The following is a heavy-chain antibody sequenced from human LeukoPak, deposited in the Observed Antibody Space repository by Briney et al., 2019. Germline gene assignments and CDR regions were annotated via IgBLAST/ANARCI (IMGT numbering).Heavy chain of an antibody. CDR3: AREEVIAAAGPTLDY. CDR1: GYTFTDYY. V-gene: IGHV1-2*02. CDR2: INPNSGGT. D-gene: IGHD6-13*01. Sequence: EASVQVSCKAAGYTFTDYYMHWVRQAPGQGLEWMGWINPNSGGTNYAQKFQGRVTMTRDTSISKAHMELSRLRSDDTAVFYCAREEVIAAAGPTLDYWGQGALVTVSS. J-gene: IGHJ4*02.